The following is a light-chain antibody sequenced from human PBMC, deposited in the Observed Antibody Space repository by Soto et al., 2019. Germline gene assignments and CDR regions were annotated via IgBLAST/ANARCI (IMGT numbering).Light chain of an antibody. CDR3: AAWDDSLSGRGV. J-gene: IGLJ2*01. V-gene: IGLV1-47*01. Sequence: QSALTQPPSASGTPGQRVTISCSGSSSNIGSNYVYWYQQLPGTAPKLLIYRNNQRPSGVPDRFSGSKSGTSASLAISGLRSEDEADYYCAAWDDSLSGRGVFGGGTQLTVL. CDR2: RNN. CDR1: SSNIGSNY.